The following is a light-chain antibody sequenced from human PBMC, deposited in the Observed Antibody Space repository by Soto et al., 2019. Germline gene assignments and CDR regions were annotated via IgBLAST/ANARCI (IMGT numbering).Light chain of an antibody. CDR1: QSVSSY. Sequence: IVMTQSPATLSVSPGDRATLSCRASQSVSSYLAWYQQKPGQAPRLLIYGASTRATGIPARFSGSGSGTEFTLTISSLQSEDFAVYYCQQYNNWPPAITFGQGTRLEIK. J-gene: IGKJ5*01. CDR3: QQYNNWPPAIT. V-gene: IGKV3D-15*01. CDR2: GAS.